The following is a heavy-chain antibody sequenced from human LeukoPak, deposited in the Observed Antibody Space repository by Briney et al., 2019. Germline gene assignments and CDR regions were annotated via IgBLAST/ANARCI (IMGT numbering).Heavy chain of an antibody. J-gene: IGHJ4*02. D-gene: IGHD6-19*01. CDR2: ISTYNGNT. CDR1: GCTFSRYG. V-gene: IGHV1-18*01. Sequence: ASVKVSCKASGCTFSRYGVTWVRQAPGQGLEWMGWISTYNGNTNYAQKLQGRVTMTTDTSTSTAYMELRSLRSEDTAVYYCARAAGIAVAGTLDYWGQGTLVTVSS. CDR3: ARAAGIAVAGTLDY.